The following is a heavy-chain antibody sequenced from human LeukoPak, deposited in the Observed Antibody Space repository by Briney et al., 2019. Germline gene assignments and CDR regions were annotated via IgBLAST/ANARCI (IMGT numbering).Heavy chain of an antibody. D-gene: IGHD2-15*01. CDR2: IIPIFGTA. V-gene: IGHV1-69*05. J-gene: IGHJ5*02. CDR1: GGTFSSYA. Sequence: SVKVSCKASGGTFSSYAISWVRQAPGQGFEWMGRIIPIFGTANYAQKFQGRFTITTDESTSTAYMELSSLRSEDTAVYYCARTPLTCSGGSCWFDPWGQGTLVTVSS. CDR3: ARTPLTCSGGSCWFDP.